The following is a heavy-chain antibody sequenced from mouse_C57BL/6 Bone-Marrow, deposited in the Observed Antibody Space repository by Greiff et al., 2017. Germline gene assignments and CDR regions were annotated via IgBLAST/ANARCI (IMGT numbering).Heavy chain of an antibody. CDR1: GYTFTRYW. J-gene: IGHJ1*03. Sequence: QVQLQQPGAELVKPGASVKMSCKASGYTFTRYWITWVKQRPGQGLEWIGDIYPGSGSTNYNEKFKSKATLTVDTSSSTAYMQLSSLTSEDSAVYYCARDYYGGSYWYFDVWGTGTTVTVAS. V-gene: IGHV1-55*01. CDR3: ARDYYGGSYWYFDV. CDR2: IYPGSGST. D-gene: IGHD1-1*01.